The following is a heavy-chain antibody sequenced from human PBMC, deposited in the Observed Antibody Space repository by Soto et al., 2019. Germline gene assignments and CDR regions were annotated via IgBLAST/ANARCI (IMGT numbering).Heavy chain of an antibody. V-gene: IGHV3-66*01. CDR3: ATRMTTAPY. CDR1: VFIVSNNY. J-gene: IGHJ4*02. CDR2: IYSGGGT. Sequence: PGGSLRLSCAASVFIVSNNYMSWVRQAPGKGLEWVSHIYSGGGTDYAESVKGRFTISRDNSKNTLYLQMNSLKAEDTAIYYCATRMTTAPYWGQGTVVTVSS. D-gene: IGHD4-17*01.